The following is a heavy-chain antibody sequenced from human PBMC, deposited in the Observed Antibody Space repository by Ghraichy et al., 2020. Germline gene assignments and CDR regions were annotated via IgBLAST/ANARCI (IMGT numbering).Heavy chain of an antibody. CDR2: INHSGST. V-gene: IGHV4-34*01. Sequence: SETLSLTCAVYGGSFSGYYWSWIRQPPGKGLEWIGEINHSGSTNYNPSLKSRVTISVDTSKNQFSLKLSSVTAADTAVYYCARRGRYCSGGSCYSGAFDIWGQGTMVTVSS. J-gene: IGHJ3*02. CDR3: ARRGRYCSGGSCYSGAFDI. CDR1: GGSFSGYY. D-gene: IGHD2-15*01.